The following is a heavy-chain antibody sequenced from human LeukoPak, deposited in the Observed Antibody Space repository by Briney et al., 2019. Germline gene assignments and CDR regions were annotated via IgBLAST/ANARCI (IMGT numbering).Heavy chain of an antibody. D-gene: IGHD3-22*01. Sequence: ASVKVSCKASGYTFTGYYIHWVRQAPGQGLEWLGWITPYTGDTNYAQRFQGRVSMTRDTSIRTAYMELSRLSSDDTAMYYCARDERYDSSGYPFDYWGQGTLVTVSS. V-gene: IGHV1-2*02. CDR1: GYTFTGYY. CDR3: ARDERYDSSGYPFDY. CDR2: ITPYTGDT. J-gene: IGHJ4*02.